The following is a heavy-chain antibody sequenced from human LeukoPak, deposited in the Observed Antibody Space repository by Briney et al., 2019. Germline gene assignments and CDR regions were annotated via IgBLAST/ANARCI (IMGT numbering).Heavy chain of an antibody. CDR3: ARRTTSSGWYRDDY. CDR1: GGSISSYY. J-gene: IGHJ4*02. D-gene: IGHD6-19*01. Sequence: SETLSLTCTVSGGSISSYYWSWIRQPPGKGLEWIGYIFYSGSTSYNPSLKSRVTISVDTSKNQFSLKLSSVTAADTAVYYCARRTTSSGWYRDDYWGQGTLVTVSS. V-gene: IGHV4-59*08. CDR2: IFYSGST.